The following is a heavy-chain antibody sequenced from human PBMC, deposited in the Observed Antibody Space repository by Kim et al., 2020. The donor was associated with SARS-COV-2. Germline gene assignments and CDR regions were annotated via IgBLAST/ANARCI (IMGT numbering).Heavy chain of an antibody. D-gene: IGHD2-2*01. Sequence: SETLSLTCAVSGYSISSSNWWGWIRQPPGKGLEWIGYIYYSGSTYYNPSLKSRVTMSVDTSKNQFSLKLSSVTAVDTAVYYCARVRDIVVVPATAAIDYWGQGTLVTVSS. V-gene: IGHV4-28*03. CDR1: GYSISSSNW. CDR3: ARVRDIVVVPATAAIDY. CDR2: IYYSGST. J-gene: IGHJ4*02.